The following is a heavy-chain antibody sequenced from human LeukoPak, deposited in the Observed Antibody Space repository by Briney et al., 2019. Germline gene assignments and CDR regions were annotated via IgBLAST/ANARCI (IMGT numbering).Heavy chain of an antibody. Sequence: GGSLRLSCAASGFTFSSYAMHWVRQAPGKGLEWVAVISYDGSNKYYAGSVKGRFTISRDNSKNTLYLQMNSLRAEDTAVYYCARENSGLDYWGQGTLVTVSS. V-gene: IGHV3-30-3*01. CDR3: ARENSGLDY. CDR2: ISYDGSNK. J-gene: IGHJ4*02. CDR1: GFTFSSYA. D-gene: IGHD5/OR15-5a*01.